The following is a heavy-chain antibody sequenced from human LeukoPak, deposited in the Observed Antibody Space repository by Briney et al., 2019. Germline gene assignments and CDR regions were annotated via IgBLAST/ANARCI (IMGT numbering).Heavy chain of an antibody. J-gene: IGHJ4*02. D-gene: IGHD6-13*01. Sequence: PGGSLRLSCVASGYIFNNYAVSWVRQAPGKGLEWVSAISGSGSTYYADSVKGRFTISRDNSKNTGYLQMNSLRAEDTAVYYCAKVNNIAAAGTLDYWGQGTLVTVPS. V-gene: IGHV3-23*01. CDR1: GYIFNNYA. CDR3: AKVNNIAAAGTLDY. CDR2: ISGSGST.